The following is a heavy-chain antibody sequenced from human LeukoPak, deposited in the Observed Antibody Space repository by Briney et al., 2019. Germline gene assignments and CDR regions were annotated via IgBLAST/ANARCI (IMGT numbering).Heavy chain of an antibody. D-gene: IGHD2-2*01. CDR1: GFTFSSYA. CDR3: AKDLDDCSSTSCYAFDI. J-gene: IGHJ3*02. V-gene: IGHV3-23*01. CDR2: ISGSGGST. Sequence: GGSLRLSCAASGFTFSSYAMSWVRQAPGKGLEWVSAISGSGGSTYYADPVKGRFTISRDNSKNTLYLQMDSLRAEDTAVYYRAKDLDDCSSTSCYAFDIWGQGTMVTVSS.